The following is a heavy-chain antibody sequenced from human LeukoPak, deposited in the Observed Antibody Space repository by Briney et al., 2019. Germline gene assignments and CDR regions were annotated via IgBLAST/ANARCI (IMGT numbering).Heavy chain of an antibody. D-gene: IGHD5-18*01. Sequence: GGSLRLSCAASGFTVSSNYRSWVRQAPGKGLEWVSVIYSGGSTYYADSVKGRFTISRDNSKNTLYLQMNSLRAEDTAVYYCAREGYSYGYFYLDYWGQGTLVTVSS. CDR1: GFTVSSNY. CDR2: IYSGGST. CDR3: AREGYSYGYFYLDY. J-gene: IGHJ4*02. V-gene: IGHV3-53*01.